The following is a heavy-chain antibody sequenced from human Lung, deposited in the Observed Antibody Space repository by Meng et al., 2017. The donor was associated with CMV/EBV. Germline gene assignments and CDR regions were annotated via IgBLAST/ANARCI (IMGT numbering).Heavy chain of an antibody. D-gene: IGHD3-22*01. CDR3: ARHNTYYYDAFLGTFDI. J-gene: IGHJ3*02. Sequence: GGSLRLSCAASGFTVSSNYMSCVRQAPGKGLEWVSVIYSGGSTYYADSVKGRFTISRDNSKNTLYLQMNSLRAEDTAVYYCARHNTYYYDAFLGTFDIWGQGTMVTVSS. CDR2: IYSGGST. CDR1: GFTVSSNY. V-gene: IGHV3-53*01.